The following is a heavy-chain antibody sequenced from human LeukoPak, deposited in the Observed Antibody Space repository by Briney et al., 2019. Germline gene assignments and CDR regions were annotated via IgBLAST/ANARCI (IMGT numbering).Heavy chain of an antibody. Sequence: GGSLRLSCAASGFTFSSYGMHWVRQAPGKGLEWVAVISYDGSNKYYADSVKGRFTISRDNSKNTLYLQMNSLRAEDTAVYYCRKMKYGLWAVPSTNEYFQHWGQGTLVTVSS. D-gene: IGHD4/OR15-4a*01. CDR1: GFTFSSYG. V-gene: IGHV3-30*18. J-gene: IGHJ1*01. CDR3: RKMKYGLWAVPSTNEYFQH. CDR2: ISYDGSNK.